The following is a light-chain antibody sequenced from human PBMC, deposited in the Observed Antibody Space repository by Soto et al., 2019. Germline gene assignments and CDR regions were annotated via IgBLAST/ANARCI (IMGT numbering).Light chain of an antibody. CDR3: SSYTSTYTVV. J-gene: IGLJ2*01. V-gene: IGLV2-14*01. Sequence: QSALTQPASVSGSPGQSITISCTGTSSDVGGYNYVSWYQQHPVKAPKLMIYDVSNRPSGVSNRFSGSKSGNTASLTIFGLQAEDEADFYCSSYTSTYTVVFGGGTKLTVL. CDR1: SSDVGGYNY. CDR2: DVS.